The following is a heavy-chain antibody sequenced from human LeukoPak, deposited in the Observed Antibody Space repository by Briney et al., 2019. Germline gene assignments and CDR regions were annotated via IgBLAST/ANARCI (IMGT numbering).Heavy chain of an antibody. V-gene: IGHV1-46*01. D-gene: IGHD3-16*01. Sequence: ASVKVSCKASGYTFTSYYMHWVRQAPGQGLEWMGIINPSGGSTSYAQKFQGRVTMTRDTSTSTVYMELSSLRSEDTAVYYCARVLGQRYALYNYYMDVWGKGTTVTVSS. CDR2: INPSGGST. J-gene: IGHJ6*03. CDR1: GYTFTSYY. CDR3: ARVLGQRYALYNYYMDV.